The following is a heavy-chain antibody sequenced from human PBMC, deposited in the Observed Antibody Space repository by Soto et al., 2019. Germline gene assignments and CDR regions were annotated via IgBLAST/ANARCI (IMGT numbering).Heavy chain of an antibody. J-gene: IGHJ4*02. D-gene: IGHD4-17*01. Sequence: QVHLQESGPGLVKPSETLSLFCNVSGASMTNNYLSWIRQAPGKGLEWIGYVFYTGTTNYNPSIKCRVTILVDTAKKQFSLRLSSVTAADTAVYYCARSLTVTRFDHWGQGPRVTVS. CDR1: GASMTNNY. CDR3: ARSLTVTRFDH. CDR2: VFYTGTT. V-gene: IGHV4-59*01.